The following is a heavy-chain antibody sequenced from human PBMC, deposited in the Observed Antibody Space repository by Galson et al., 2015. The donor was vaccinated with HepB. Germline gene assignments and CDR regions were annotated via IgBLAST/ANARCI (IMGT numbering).Heavy chain of an antibody. Sequence: SVKVSCKASGYTFTSYYMHWVRQAPGQGLEWMGIINPSGGSACYAQKFQGRVTMTRDTSTSTVYMELSSLRSEDTAVYYCARDHRLTGYYFPYYYYDMDVWGQGTTVTVSS. V-gene: IGHV1-46*03. CDR3: ARDHRLTGYYFPYYYYDMDV. J-gene: IGHJ6*02. CDR2: INPSGGSA. D-gene: IGHD3-9*01. CDR1: GYTFTSYY.